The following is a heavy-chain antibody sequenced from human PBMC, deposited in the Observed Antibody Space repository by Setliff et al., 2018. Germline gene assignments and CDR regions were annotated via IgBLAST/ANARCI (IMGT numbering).Heavy chain of an antibody. CDR2: IDSSSTWI. V-gene: IGHV3-21*01. CDR3: GRGSNMSPNYIDV. D-gene: IGHD3-10*02. CDR1: GFTFSSYT. Sequence: GGSLRLSCAASGFTFSSYTVNWVRQAPGQGLEWVSSIDSSSTWIYYADSVKGRSTISRDNAKNTLYLQVNSLRDEDTAVYYCGRGSNMSPNYIDVWGKGTTVTVSS. J-gene: IGHJ6*03.